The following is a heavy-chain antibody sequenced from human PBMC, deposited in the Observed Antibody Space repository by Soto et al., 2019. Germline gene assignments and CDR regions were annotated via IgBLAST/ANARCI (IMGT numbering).Heavy chain of an antibody. V-gene: IGHV4-34*01. CDR1: GGSFSGYY. CDR2: INHSGST. CDR3: ARFRAYSGSYYFDY. D-gene: IGHD1-26*01. Sequence: SETLSLTCAVYGGSFSGYYWSWIRQPPGKGLEWIGEINHSGSTNYNPSLKSRVTISVDTSKNQFSLKLSSVTAADTAVYYCARFRAYSGSYYFDYWGQGTLVTGSS. J-gene: IGHJ4*02.